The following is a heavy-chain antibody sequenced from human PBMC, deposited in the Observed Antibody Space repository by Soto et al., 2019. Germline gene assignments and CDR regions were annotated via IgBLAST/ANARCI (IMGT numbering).Heavy chain of an antibody. CDR2: IIPISGTA. CDR3: ARDEYYSDSSGYYYSNWFDH. D-gene: IGHD3-22*01. CDR1: GGTCRSFA. Sequence: ASVRGSSQAAGGTCRSFAISWVRHAPGQGLEGLGGIIPISGTANYAHKVQGRVTITADESKNTAYLVLSSMRSEDTGVYYCARDEYYSDSSGYYYSNWFDHWGQGXLVTVYS. J-gene: IGHJ5*02. V-gene: IGHV1-69*13.